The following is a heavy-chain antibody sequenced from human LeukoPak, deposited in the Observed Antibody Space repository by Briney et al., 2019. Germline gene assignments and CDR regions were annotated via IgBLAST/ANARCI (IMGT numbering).Heavy chain of an antibody. CDR1: GYTFTSLD. Sequence: ASVKVSCKASGYTFTSLDINWVRQATGQGLEWMGWMNPSSGDTAYAQNFQGRVTISRTTSQSTAYMELSSLRSEDTAVYYCASANYQHWGQGTLVTVSS. CDR3: ASANYQH. J-gene: IGHJ1*01. V-gene: IGHV1-8*03. CDR2: MNPSSGDT. D-gene: IGHD2-8*01.